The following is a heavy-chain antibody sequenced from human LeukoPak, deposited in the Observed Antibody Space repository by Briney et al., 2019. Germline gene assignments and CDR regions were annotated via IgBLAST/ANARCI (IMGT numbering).Heavy chain of an antibody. D-gene: IGHD2-21*02. CDR3: MMSLTAHYYYGMDV. CDR2: IKQDGSEK. J-gene: IGHJ6*02. V-gene: IGHV3-7*02. Sequence: GGSLRLSCAAAGFTFSSYWMSWVRQAPGKGLEWVANIKQDGSEKYYVDSVKGRFTISRDNTKNSLYLQMNSLRAEDTAVYHCMMSLTAHYYYGMDVWGQGTAVTVSS. CDR1: GFTFSSYW.